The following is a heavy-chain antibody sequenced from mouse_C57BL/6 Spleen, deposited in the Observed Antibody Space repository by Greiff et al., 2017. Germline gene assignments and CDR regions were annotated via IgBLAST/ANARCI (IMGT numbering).Heavy chain of an antibody. CDR2: IYPGSGNT. D-gene: IGHD1-1*01. CDR3: ARCYGSTYFDV. CDR1: GYSFTSYY. J-gene: IGHJ1*03. Sequence: VQRVESGPELVKPGASVKISCKASGYSFTSYYIHWVKQRPGQGLEWIGWIYPGSGNTKYNEKFKGKATLTADTSSSTAYMQLSSLTSEDSAVYYCARCYGSTYFDVWGTGTTVTVSS. V-gene: IGHV1-66*01.